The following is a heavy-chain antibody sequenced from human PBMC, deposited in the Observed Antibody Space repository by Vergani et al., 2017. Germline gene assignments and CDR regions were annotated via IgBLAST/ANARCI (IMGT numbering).Heavy chain of an antibody. J-gene: IGHJ4*02. D-gene: IGHD6-13*01. V-gene: IGHV1-8*02. CDR1: GGTFSSYA. CDR3: ARRSWYIRPFDY. CDR2: MNPNSGNT. Sequence: QVQLVQSGAEVKKPGSSVKVSCKASGGTFSSYAISWVRQATGQGLEWMGWMNPNSGNTGYAQKFQGRVTMTRNTSISTAYMELSSLRSEDTAVYYCARRSWYIRPFDYWGQGTLVTVSS.